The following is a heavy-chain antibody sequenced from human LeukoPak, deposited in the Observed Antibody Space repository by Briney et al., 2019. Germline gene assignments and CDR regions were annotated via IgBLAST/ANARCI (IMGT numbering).Heavy chain of an antibody. V-gene: IGHV3-9*01. Sequence: PGGSLRLSCAASGFTFDDYAMHWVRQAPGKGLEWVSGISWNSGSIGYADSVKGRFTISGDNAKNSLYLQMNSVRAEDTALYYCAKDIGDGDYVFEGMDVWGQGTTVTVSS. D-gene: IGHD4-17*01. CDR3: AKDIGDGDYVFEGMDV. CDR1: GFTFDDYA. CDR2: ISWNSGSI. J-gene: IGHJ6*02.